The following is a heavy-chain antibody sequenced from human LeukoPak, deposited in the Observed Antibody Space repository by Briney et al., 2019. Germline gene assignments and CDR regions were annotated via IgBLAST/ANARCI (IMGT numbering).Heavy chain of an antibody. CDR3: ARALHYYDSGGYFFRDNF. CDR1: GYTFTSYY. V-gene: IGHV1-46*01. CDR2: INPSGGST. Sequence: ASVKVSCKASGYTFTSYYMHWMRQAPGQGLEWMGIINPSGGSTSHAQKFQGRVTMTRDTSTSTAYMELSSLRSEDTAVYYCARALHYYDSGGYFFRDNFWGQGTLVTVSS. J-gene: IGHJ4*02. D-gene: IGHD3-22*01.